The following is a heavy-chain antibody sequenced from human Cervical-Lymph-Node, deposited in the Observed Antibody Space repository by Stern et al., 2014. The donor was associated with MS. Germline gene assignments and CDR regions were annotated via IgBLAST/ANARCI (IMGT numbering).Heavy chain of an antibody. CDR3: AAKGYPFLEY. Sequence: QVQLVQSGAEVKKPGASVKVSCKASDYPFTDYYLHWVRQAPGQGLEWMGWINPNTGGTKSAKQFQGWVTMTRDTSISTAYMELRRLNPHDTAVYYCAAKGYPFLEYGGQGTLGTVAA. V-gene: IGHV1-2*04. D-gene: IGHD2-15*01. CDR1: DYPFTDYY. J-gene: IGHJ4*01. CDR2: INPNTGGT.